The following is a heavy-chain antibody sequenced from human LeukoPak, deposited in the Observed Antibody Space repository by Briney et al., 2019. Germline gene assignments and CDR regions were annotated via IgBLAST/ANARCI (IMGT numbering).Heavy chain of an antibody. CDR2: VRQDGSEK. D-gene: IGHD1-14*01. J-gene: IGHJ4*02. CDR3: ARDTGGGASFDY. CDR1: GFTFSNYW. Sequence: PGGSLRLSCAASGFTFSNYWMGWVRQAPGRGREWVANVRQDGSEKYYVDSVKGRFTISRDNSKNSLYLQMNSLRAEDTAVYYCARDTGGGASFDYWGQGTLVTVSS. V-gene: IGHV3-7*01.